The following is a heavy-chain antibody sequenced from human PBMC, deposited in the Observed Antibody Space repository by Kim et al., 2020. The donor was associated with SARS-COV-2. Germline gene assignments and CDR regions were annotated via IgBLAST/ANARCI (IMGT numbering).Heavy chain of an antibody. J-gene: IGHJ4*02. CDR2: IIPIFGTA. CDR3: ARERSGYDLYFDY. V-gene: IGHV1-69*06. D-gene: IGHD5-12*01. CDR1: GGTFSSYA. Sequence: SVKVSCKASGGTFSSYAISWVRQAPGQGLEWMGGIIPIFGTANYAQKFQGRVTITADKSTSTAYMELSSLRSEDTAVYYCARERSGYDLYFDYWGQGTLVTVPS.